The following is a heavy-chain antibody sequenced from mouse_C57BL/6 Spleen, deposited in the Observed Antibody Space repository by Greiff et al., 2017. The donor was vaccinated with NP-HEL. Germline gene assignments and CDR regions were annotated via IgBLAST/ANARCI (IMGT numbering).Heavy chain of an antibody. D-gene: IGHD2-5*01. V-gene: IGHV1-22*01. CDR1: GYTFTDYN. Sequence: EVQLQQSGPELVKPGASVKMSCKASGYTFTDYNMHWVKQSHGQSLEWIGYINPNNGGTSYNQKFKGKATLTVNKSSSTAYMELRSLTSEDSAVYYCAIGGYYSNVPYAMDYWGQGTSVTVSS. CDR3: AIGGYYSNVPYAMDY. CDR2: INPNNGGT. J-gene: IGHJ4*01.